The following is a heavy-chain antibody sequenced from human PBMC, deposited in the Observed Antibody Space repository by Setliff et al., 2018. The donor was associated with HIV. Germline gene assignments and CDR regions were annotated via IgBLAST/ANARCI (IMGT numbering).Heavy chain of an antibody. D-gene: IGHD2-15*01. Sequence: PGESLKISCKGSGYSFSSYWIGWVRQMPGKGLEWMGIIYPGDSDTRYSPSFQGQVTISADKSISTAYLQCSSLKASDTAIYYCARLGGICSGGSCTALAYTMDVWGQGTTVTVSS. J-gene: IGHJ6*02. CDR2: IYPGDSDT. CDR3: ARLGGICSGGSCTALAYTMDV. V-gene: IGHV5-51*01. CDR1: GYSFSSYW.